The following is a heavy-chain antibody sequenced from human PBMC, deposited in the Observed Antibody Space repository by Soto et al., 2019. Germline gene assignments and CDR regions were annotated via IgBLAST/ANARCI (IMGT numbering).Heavy chain of an antibody. CDR3: ARHIDDILTGPHNWFDP. CDR2: IYYSGST. J-gene: IGHJ5*02. V-gene: IGHV4-59*08. CDR1: GGSFSGYY. D-gene: IGHD3-9*01. Sequence: SETLSLTCAVYGGSFSGYYWSWIRQPPGKGLEWIRYIYYSGSTNYNPSLKSRVTISVDTSKNQFSLKLSSVTAADTAVYYCARHIDDILTGPHNWFDPWGQGTLVTVSS.